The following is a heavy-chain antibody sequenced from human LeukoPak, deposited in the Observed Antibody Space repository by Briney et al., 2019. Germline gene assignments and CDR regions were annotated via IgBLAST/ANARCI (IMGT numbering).Heavy chain of an antibody. D-gene: IGHD6-19*01. J-gene: IGHJ4*02. V-gene: IGHV3-23*01. CDR2: ISGSGGST. Sequence: GSLRLSCAASGFTFSSYAMSWVRQAPGKGLEWVSAISGSGGSTYYADSVKGRFTISRDNSKNTLYLQMNSLRAEDTAVYYCARGRYSSGLIDYWGQGTLVTVSS. CDR1: GFTFSSYA. CDR3: ARGRYSSGLIDY.